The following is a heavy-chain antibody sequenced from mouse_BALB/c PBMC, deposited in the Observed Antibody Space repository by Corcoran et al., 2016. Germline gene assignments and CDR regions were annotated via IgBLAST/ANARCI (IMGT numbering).Heavy chain of an antibody. CDR2: ISYDGSN. J-gene: IGHJ4*01. CDR1: GYSITSGYY. Sequence: DVHLQESGPGLVKPSQSLSLTCSVTGYSITSGYYWNWIRQFPGNKLEWMGYISYDGSNNYNPSLKNRISITRDTSKNQFFLKLNSVTTEDTATYYCARVDYDGAMDYWGQGTSVTVSS. D-gene: IGHD2-4*01. V-gene: IGHV3-6*02. CDR3: ARVDYDGAMDY.